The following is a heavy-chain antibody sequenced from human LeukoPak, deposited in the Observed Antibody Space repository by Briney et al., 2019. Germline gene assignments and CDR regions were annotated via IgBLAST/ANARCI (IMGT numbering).Heavy chain of an antibody. CDR2: INHSGST. CDR1: GGSFSGYY. CDR3: ARDSEMAGRAQDY. J-gene: IGHJ4*02. D-gene: IGHD5-24*01. Sequence: SETLSLTCAVYGGSFSGYYWSWIRQPPGKGLEWIGEINHSGSTNYNPSLKSRVTMSVDTSKNQFSLKLSSVTAADTAVYYCARDSEMAGRAQDYWGQGTLVTVSS. V-gene: IGHV4-34*01.